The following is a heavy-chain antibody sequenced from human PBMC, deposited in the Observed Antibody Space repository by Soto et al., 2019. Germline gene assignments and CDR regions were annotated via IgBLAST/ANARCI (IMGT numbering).Heavy chain of an antibody. CDR3: AREGAGDENWFDP. V-gene: IGHV4-30-4*01. J-gene: IGHJ5*02. D-gene: IGHD2-21*02. Sequence: RSLTCTVSGGSISSGDYYWSWIRQPPGKGLEWIGYIYYSGSTYYNPSLKSRVTISVDTSKNQFSLKLSSVTAADTAVYYCAREGAGDENWFDPWGQGTQVTVSS. CDR2: IYYSGST. CDR1: GGSISSGDYY.